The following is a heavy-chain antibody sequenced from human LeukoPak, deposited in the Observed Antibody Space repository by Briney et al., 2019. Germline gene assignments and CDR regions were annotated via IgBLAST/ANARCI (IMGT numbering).Heavy chain of an antibody. J-gene: IGHJ4*02. Sequence: SETLSLTCTVSGYSISSGYYWGWIRQPPGKGLEWIGSIYHSGSTYYNPSLKSRVTISVDTSKNRFSLKLSSVTAADTAVYYCARVLIVVVPAATYYFDYWGQGTLVTVSS. CDR1: GYSISSGYY. D-gene: IGHD2-2*01. CDR2: IYHSGST. CDR3: ARVLIVVVPAATYYFDY. V-gene: IGHV4-38-2*02.